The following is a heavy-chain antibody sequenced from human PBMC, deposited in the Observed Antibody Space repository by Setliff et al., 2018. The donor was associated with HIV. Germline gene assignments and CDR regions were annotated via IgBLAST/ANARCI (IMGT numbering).Heavy chain of an antibody. J-gene: IGHJ3*02. V-gene: IGHV4-39*01. CDR3: ARSKTFYDFWGGYYTHGAFKI. CDR1: GGSIDSTSYY. D-gene: IGHD3-3*01. Sequence: SETLSLTCTVSGGSIDSTSYYWGWIRQPPGKGLEWIGSIYYSGTTYYNPSLKSRLTISVDTSKNQFSLNLTSVTAADTAVYYCARSKTFYDFWGGYYTHGAFKIWGLGTMVTVSS. CDR2: IYYSGTT.